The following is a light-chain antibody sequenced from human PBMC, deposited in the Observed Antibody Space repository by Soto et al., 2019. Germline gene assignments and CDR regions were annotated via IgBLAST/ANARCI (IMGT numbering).Light chain of an antibody. Sequence: SPLHESVRDRVTNPWLASQTICTWLAWYQQKPGKAPKLLIYKASTLKSGVPSRFSGSGSGTEFTLTIISLQPDDLATYYCQQYNSYSRTFGQGTKVDIK. CDR2: KAS. V-gene: IGKV1-5*03. CDR1: QTICTW. CDR3: QQYNSYSRT. J-gene: IGKJ1*01.